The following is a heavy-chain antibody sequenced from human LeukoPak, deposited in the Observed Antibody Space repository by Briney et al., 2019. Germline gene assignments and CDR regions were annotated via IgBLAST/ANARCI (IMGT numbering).Heavy chain of an antibody. J-gene: IGHJ4*02. CDR2: IYYSGST. V-gene: IGHV4-59*08. Sequence: SETLSLTCTVSGGSISSYYWSWIRQPPGKGLEWIGYIYYSGSTNYNPSLKSRVTISLDTSKNQFSLKLSSVTAADTAVYYCARQGVEMTTTSHFDSWGLGTLVTVSS. CDR3: ARQGVEMTTTSHFDS. D-gene: IGHD5-24*01. CDR1: GGSISSYY.